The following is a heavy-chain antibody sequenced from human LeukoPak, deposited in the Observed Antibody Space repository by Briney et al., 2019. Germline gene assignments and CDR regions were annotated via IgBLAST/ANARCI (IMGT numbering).Heavy chain of an antibody. V-gene: IGHV1-8*01. CDR1: GYTFTSYD. Sequence: GASVKVSCKASGYTFTSYDINWVRQATGQGLEWMGWMNSNNGNTGYAQKFQGRVTMTRNTSISTAYMELSRLRSEDTAVYYCARDYSSGWVYFDYWGQGTLVTVSS. D-gene: IGHD6-19*01. J-gene: IGHJ4*02. CDR2: MNSNNGNT. CDR3: ARDYSSGWVYFDY.